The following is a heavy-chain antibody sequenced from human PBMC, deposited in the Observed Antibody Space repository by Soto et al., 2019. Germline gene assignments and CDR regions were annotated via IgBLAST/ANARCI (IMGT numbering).Heavy chain of an antibody. Sequence: PETLSLTCTVSGGSVTGFYWRWIRQPPRKGLDWIGYNFHSGSTSYNPSLKSRVTISVDTSKNHFCLKLSSVTSADTAVYYCARDGYDFWSGYYSSGAVDIGGQGTRVTVS. J-gene: IGHJ3*02. CDR1: GGSVTGFY. V-gene: IGHV4-59*02. CDR2: NFHSGST. D-gene: IGHD3-3*01. CDR3: ARDGYDFWSGYYSSGAVDI.